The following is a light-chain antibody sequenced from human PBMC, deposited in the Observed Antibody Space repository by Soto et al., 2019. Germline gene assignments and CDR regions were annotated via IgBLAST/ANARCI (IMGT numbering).Light chain of an antibody. V-gene: IGLV1-40*01. J-gene: IGLJ2*01. CDR1: SSNIGAGYD. Sequence: QSAPTQPPSVSGAPGQRVTISCTGSSSNIGAGYDVHWYQQVPGTAPKLLIYGNTNRPSGVPDRFSGSKSGTSASLAITGLQAEDEADYYCQSYESSLSGWIFGGGTKLTVL. CDR3: QSYESSLSGWI. CDR2: GNT.